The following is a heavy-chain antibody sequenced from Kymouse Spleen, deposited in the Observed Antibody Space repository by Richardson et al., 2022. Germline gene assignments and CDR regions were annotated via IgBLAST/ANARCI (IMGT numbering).Heavy chain of an antibody. CDR2: IKQDGSEK. J-gene: IGHJ6*02. CDR3: ARDKYLYYYYYGMDV. D-gene: IGHD6-6*01. Sequence: EVQLVESGGGLVQPGGSLRLSCAASGFTFSSYWMSWVRQAPGKGLEWVANIKQDGSEKYYVDSVKGRFTISRDNAKNSLYLQMNSLRAEDTAVYYCARDKYLYYYYYGMDVWGQGTTVTVSS. V-gene: IGHV3-7*01. CDR1: GFTFSSYW.